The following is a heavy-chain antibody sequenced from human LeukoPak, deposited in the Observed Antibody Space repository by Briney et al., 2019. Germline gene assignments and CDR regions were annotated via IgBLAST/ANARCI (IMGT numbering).Heavy chain of an antibody. D-gene: IGHD5-12*01. V-gene: IGHV3-48*01. J-gene: IGHJ4*02. CDR3: ARDKIQWLRYSYFDY. Sequence: GGSLRLSCATSGFTFSSYSMNWVRQAPGKGLEWVSYISSSSGTIYYAQSVRGRFTISRDDAKNTLYLQMNSLRADDTAVYFCARDKIQWLRYSYFDYWGQGVLVTVSS. CDR1: GFTFSSYS. CDR2: ISSSSGTI.